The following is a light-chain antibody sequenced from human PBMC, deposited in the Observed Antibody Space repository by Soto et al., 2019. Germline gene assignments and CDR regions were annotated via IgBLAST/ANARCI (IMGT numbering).Light chain of an antibody. CDR2: LNSDGSH. CDR1: SGHSSYA. Sequence: QSVLTQSPSASASLGASVKLTCTLSSGHSSYAIAWHQQQPEKDPRHLMKLNSDGSHSKGDGIPDRFSGSSSGAERYLTISSLQSEDEADYYCQTWGTGIQVFGGGTKLTVL. V-gene: IGLV4-69*01. J-gene: IGLJ2*01. CDR3: QTWGTGIQV.